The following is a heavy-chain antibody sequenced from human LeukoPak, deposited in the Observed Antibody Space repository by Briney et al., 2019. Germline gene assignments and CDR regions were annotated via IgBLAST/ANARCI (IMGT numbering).Heavy chain of an antibody. V-gene: IGHV3-66*01. CDR2: IYSCGST. CDR3: AELGITMIGGV. CDR1: GFTVSSNY. Sequence: GGSLRLSCAASGFTVSSNYMSWGRQAPGKGLEWVSVIYSCGSTYYADSVKGRFTISRDNAKNSLYLQMNSLRAEDTAVYYCAELGITMIGGVWGKGTTVTISS. D-gene: IGHD3-10*02. J-gene: IGHJ6*04.